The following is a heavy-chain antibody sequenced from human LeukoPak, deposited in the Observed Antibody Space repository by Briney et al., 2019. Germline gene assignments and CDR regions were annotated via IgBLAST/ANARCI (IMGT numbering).Heavy chain of an antibody. V-gene: IGHV3-21*01. CDR1: GFTFSSYS. CDR3: AREGALHELYGSGYY. CDR2: ISSSSSYI. D-gene: IGHD3-10*01. Sequence: GGSLRLSCAASGFTFSSYSMNWVRQAPGKGLEWVSSISSSSSYIYYADSVKGRFTISRDNAKNSLYLQMNSLRAEDTAVYYCAREGALHELYGSGYYWGQGTLVTVSS. J-gene: IGHJ4*02.